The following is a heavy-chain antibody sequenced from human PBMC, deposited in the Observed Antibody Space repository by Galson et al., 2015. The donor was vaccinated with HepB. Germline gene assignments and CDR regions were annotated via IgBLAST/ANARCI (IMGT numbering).Heavy chain of an antibody. Sequence: SLRLSCAASGFTFSSYWMSWVRQAPRKGLEWVANIKQDGSEKYYVDSVKGRFTISRDNAKNSLYLQMNSLRAEDTAVYYCARDEGYSSGWFDYYYGMDVWGQGTTVTVSS. V-gene: IGHV3-7*03. CDR1: GFTFSSYW. CDR3: ARDEGYSSGWFDYYYGMDV. J-gene: IGHJ6*02. CDR2: IKQDGSEK. D-gene: IGHD6-19*01.